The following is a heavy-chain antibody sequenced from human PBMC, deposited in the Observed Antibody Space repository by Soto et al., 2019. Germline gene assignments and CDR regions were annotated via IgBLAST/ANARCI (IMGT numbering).Heavy chain of an antibody. CDR1: GYTFTSYG. CDR2: ISAYNGNT. Sequence: QVQLVQSGAEVKKPGASVKVSCKASGYTFTSYGISWVRQAPGQGLEWMGWISAYNGNTNYAQKLQGRVTMTTDTSTSTAYMELRSLRSDDSAVYYCAIDHGSSWYLDYYYYYGRDVWRQGSTDTVSS. V-gene: IGHV1-18*01. J-gene: IGHJ6*02. D-gene: IGHD6-13*01. CDR3: AIDHGSSWYLDYYYYYGRDV.